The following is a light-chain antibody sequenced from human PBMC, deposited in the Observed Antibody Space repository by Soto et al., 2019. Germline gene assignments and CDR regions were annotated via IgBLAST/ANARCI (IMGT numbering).Light chain of an antibody. CDR1: QSISIW. J-gene: IGKJ1*01. CDR2: KAS. V-gene: IGKV1-5*03. Sequence: DIQMTQSPSTLSASVGDRVTITCRASQSISIWLAWYQQKPGKAPKILIYKASSLESGVPSRFSGSGSGTEVTLPISSLQPDDFAAYYCQQYSTYTPRTFGQGTKVEIK. CDR3: QQYSTYTPRT.